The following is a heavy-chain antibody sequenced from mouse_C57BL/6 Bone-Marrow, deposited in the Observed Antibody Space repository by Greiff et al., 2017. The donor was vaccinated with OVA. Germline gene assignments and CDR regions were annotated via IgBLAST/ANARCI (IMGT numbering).Heavy chain of an antibody. Sequence: VKLVESGAELVRPGASVKLSCKASGYTFTDYYINWVKQRPGQGLEWIARIYPGSGNTYYNEKFKGKATLTAEKSSSTAYMQLSSLTSEDSAVYFCARQLRSRHYYAMDYWGQGTSVTVSS. V-gene: IGHV1-76*01. CDR2: IYPGSGNT. D-gene: IGHD1-1*01. CDR1: GYTFTDYY. J-gene: IGHJ4*01. CDR3: ARQLRSRHYYAMDY.